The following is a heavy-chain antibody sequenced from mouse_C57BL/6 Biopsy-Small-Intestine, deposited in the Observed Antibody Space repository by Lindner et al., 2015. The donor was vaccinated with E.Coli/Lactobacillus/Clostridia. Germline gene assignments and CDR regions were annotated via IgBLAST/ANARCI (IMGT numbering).Heavy chain of an antibody. V-gene: IGHV1-42*01. CDR3: ARREVYYFDY. CDR2: INPSTGDT. CDR1: GYSFTGNY. J-gene: IGHJ2*01. Sequence: VQLQESGPELVRSGASVKISCKASGYSFTGNYMNWVKQSPEKSLEWIGEINPSTGDTTYNQKFRAKATLTVDKSSSTAYMQFKSLTSEDSAVYYCARREVYYFDYWGQGTTLTVSS.